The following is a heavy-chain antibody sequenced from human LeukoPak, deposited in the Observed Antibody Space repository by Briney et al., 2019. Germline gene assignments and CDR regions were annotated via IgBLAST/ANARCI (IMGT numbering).Heavy chain of an antibody. CDR1: GFTFSSYG. Sequence: GGSLRLSCAASGFTFSSYGMHWVRQAPGKGLEWVAVIWYDGSNKNYADSVKGRFTISRDNSKNTLYLQMNSLRAEDTAVYYCAKDLGITIFGVAPDDAFDIWGQGTMVTVSS. J-gene: IGHJ3*02. CDR2: IWYDGSNK. CDR3: AKDLGITIFGVAPDDAFDI. D-gene: IGHD3-3*01. V-gene: IGHV3-33*06.